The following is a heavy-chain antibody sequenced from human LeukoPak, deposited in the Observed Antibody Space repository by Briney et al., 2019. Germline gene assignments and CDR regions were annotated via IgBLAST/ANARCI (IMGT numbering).Heavy chain of an antibody. J-gene: IGHJ6*02. CDR2: IYSGGST. CDR3: AIAAAGSWYYYYGMDA. D-gene: IGHD6-13*01. CDR1: GFTVSSNY. Sequence: PGGSLRLSCAASGFTVSSNYMSWVRQAPGEGLEWVSVIYSGGSTYYADSVKGRFTISRDNSKNTLYLQMNSLRAEDTAVYYCAIAAAGSWYYYYGMDAWGQGTTVTVSS. V-gene: IGHV3-66*01.